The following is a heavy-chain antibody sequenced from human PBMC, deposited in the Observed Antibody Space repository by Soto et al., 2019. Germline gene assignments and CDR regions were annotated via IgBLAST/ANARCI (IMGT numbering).Heavy chain of an antibody. CDR3: ARDHVPIVVVPAANHFDY. V-gene: IGHV1-18*01. D-gene: IGHD2-2*01. Sequence: ASVKVSCKASGYTFTSYGISWVRQAPGQGLEWMGWISAYNGNTNYAQKLRGRVTMTTDTSTSTAYMELRSLRSDDTAVYYCARDHVPIVVVPAANHFDYWGQGTLVTVSS. J-gene: IGHJ4*02. CDR2: ISAYNGNT. CDR1: GYTFTSYG.